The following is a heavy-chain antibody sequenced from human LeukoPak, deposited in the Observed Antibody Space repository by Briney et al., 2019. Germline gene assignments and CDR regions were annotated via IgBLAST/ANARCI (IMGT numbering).Heavy chain of an antibody. D-gene: IGHD5-12*01. CDR2: INPNSGGT. CDR1: GYTFTGYY. CDR3: AIEGSSGYDRDAFDI. Sequence: GASVKVSCKASGYTFTGYYMHWARQAPGQGLEWMGWINPNSGGTNYAQKFQGWVTMTRDTSISTAYMELSSVTAADTAVYYCAIEGSSGYDRDAFDIWGQGTMVTVSS. V-gene: IGHV1-2*04. J-gene: IGHJ3*02.